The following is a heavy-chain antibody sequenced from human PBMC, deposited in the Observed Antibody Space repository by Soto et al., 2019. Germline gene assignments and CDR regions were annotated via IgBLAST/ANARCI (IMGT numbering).Heavy chain of an antibody. Sequence: GGSLRLSCAASGFTFSSYGMHWVRQAPGKGLEWVAVIWYDGSNKYYADSVKGRFTISRDNSKNTLYLQMNSLRAEDTAVYYCASSLRFLEWLLDYWGQGTLVNRLL. CDR2: IWYDGSNK. V-gene: IGHV3-33*01. CDR1: GFTFSSYG. D-gene: IGHD3-3*01. J-gene: IGHJ4*02. CDR3: ASSLRFLEWLLDY.